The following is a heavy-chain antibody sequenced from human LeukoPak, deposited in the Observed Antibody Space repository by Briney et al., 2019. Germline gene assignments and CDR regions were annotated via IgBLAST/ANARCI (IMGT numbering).Heavy chain of an antibody. CDR1: GGSFSGYY. CDR2: INHSGST. CDR3: ARWVTVTEDYYYYYGMDV. D-gene: IGHD4-4*01. J-gene: IGHJ6*02. Sequence: HPSETLSLTCAVYGGSFSGYYWSWIRQPPGKGLEWIGEINHSGSTNYNPSLKSRVTISVDTSKNQFSLKLSSVTAADTAVYYCARWVTVTEDYYYYYGMDVWGQGTTVTVSX. V-gene: IGHV4-34*01.